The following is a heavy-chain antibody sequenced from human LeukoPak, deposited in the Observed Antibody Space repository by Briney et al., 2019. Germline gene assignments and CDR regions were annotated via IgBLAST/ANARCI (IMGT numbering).Heavy chain of an antibody. CDR1: GFTFSSYE. Sequence: GRSLRLSCAASGFTFSSYEMNWVRQAPEKGLEWVSYISSSGSNIYYADSVKGRFTISGDNAKNSLYLQMNSLRAEDTAVYYCARGWISDSFDYWGQGTLVTVSS. V-gene: IGHV3-48*03. D-gene: IGHD5-12*01. J-gene: IGHJ4*02. CDR2: ISSSGSNI. CDR3: ARGWISDSFDY.